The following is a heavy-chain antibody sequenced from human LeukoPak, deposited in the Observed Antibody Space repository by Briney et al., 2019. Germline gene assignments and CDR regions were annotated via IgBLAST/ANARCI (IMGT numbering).Heavy chain of an antibody. CDR1: GFTFDDYG. CDR2: INWNGGST. J-gene: IGHJ2*01. Sequence: PGGSLRLSCAASGFTFDDYGMSWVRQAPGKGLEWVSGINWNGGSTGYADSVKGRFTTSRDNSENTHYLQMNSLSLEDTALYYCAKGGHFSFFDVWGRGTLVTVSS. CDR3: AKGGHFSFFDV. V-gene: IGHV3-20*04.